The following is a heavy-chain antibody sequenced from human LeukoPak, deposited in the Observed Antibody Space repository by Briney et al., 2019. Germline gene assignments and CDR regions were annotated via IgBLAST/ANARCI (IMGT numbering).Heavy chain of an antibody. V-gene: IGHV4-59*01. CDR2: IYYSGST. CDR3: ASHYGSGSFYSPFDN. Sequence: SETLSLTCTVSGGSISSYYWGWIRQPPGKGLEWIGYIYYSGSTNYNPSLKSRVTISLDTSKNQFSLKLSSVTAADTAVYYCASHYGSGSFYSPFDNWGQGTLVTVSS. D-gene: IGHD3-10*01. CDR1: GGSISSYY. J-gene: IGHJ4*02.